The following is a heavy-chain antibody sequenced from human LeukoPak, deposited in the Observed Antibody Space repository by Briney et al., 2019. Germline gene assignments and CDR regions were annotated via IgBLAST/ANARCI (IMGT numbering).Heavy chain of an antibody. CDR3: ARRRYYDSTGYLD. J-gene: IGHJ1*01. D-gene: IGHD3-22*01. CDR2: IYYSGST. V-gene: IGHV4-39*01. CDR1: GGYISSSSYY. Sequence: SETLSLTCTVSGGYISSSSYYWDWIRQPSGRWTEWIGSIYYSGSTYYNPSLKSRVTIFLDTSKNQFSLKLASVTAADTAVYYCARRRYYDSTGYLDWGQGTLVTVSS.